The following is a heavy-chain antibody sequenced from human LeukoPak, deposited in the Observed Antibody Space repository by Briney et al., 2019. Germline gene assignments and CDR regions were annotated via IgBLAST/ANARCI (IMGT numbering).Heavy chain of an antibody. Sequence: ASVKVSCKASGYTFTSYGISWVRQAPGQGLEWMGWINPNSGGTNYAQKFQGRVTMTRDTSISTAYMELSRLRSDDTAVYYCARVAVYNYYYYYMDVWGKGTTVTVSS. D-gene: IGHD2-8*01. CDR2: INPNSGGT. CDR3: ARVAVYNYYYYYMDV. V-gene: IGHV1-2*02. J-gene: IGHJ6*03. CDR1: GYTFTSYG.